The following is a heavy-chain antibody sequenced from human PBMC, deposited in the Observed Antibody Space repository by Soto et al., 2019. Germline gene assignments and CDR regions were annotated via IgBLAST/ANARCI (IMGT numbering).Heavy chain of an antibody. Sequence: SGGSLRLSCAASGFTFSSYAMSWVRQAPGKGLEWVSAISGSGGSTYYADSVKGRFTISRDSSKNTLYLQMNSLRAEDTAVYYCARDYPVLRFSEWFPGGMDVWGQGTTVTVSS. CDR3: ARDYPVLRFSEWFPGGMDV. D-gene: IGHD3-3*01. V-gene: IGHV3-23*01. CDR2: ISGSGGST. J-gene: IGHJ6*02. CDR1: GFTFSSYA.